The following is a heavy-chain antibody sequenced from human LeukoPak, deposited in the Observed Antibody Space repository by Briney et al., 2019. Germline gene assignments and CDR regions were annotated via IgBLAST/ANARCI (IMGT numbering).Heavy chain of an antibody. CDR3: ASSGHSSSWPHDY. V-gene: IGHV3-23*01. CDR2: ISGSGGST. Sequence: HPGGSLRLSCAASGFTFSSYAMSWVRQAPGKGLERVSAISGSGGSTYYADSVKGRFTISRDNSKNTLYLQMNSLRAEDTAVYYCASSGHSSSWPHDYWGQGTLVTVSS. CDR1: GFTFSSYA. J-gene: IGHJ4*02. D-gene: IGHD6-13*01.